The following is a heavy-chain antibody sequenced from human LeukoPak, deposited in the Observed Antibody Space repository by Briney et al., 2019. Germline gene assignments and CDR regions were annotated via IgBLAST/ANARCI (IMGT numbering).Heavy chain of an antibody. D-gene: IGHD6-19*01. J-gene: IGHJ4*02. CDR2: ISGSGDIT. V-gene: IGHV3-23*01. Sequence: PGGSLRLSCAASGFTFSDYWMHWVRQASGKGLEWVSAISGSGDITYYADSVKGRFTILRDNSKNTLYLQMNSLKAEDTAMYYCATPAESSAWYGPDYWGQGTLVTVSS. CDR1: GFTFSDYW. CDR3: ATPAESSAWYGPDY.